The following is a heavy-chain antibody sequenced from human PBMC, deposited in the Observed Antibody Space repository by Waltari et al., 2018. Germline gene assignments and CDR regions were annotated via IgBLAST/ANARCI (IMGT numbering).Heavy chain of an antibody. V-gene: IGHV3-21*01. Sequence: EVQLVESGGGLVKPGGSLRLPCAAPGFHFSPSSMTWVRQAPGKGLEWVSCISSSSRYIYYADSVKGRFTISRDNAKNSLHLQMNNLRVEDTAVYYCARDDMITFGGPTVDWGQGTLVSVSS. CDR2: ISSSSRYI. CDR1: GFHFSPSS. CDR3: ARDDMITFGGPTVD. D-gene: IGHD3-16*01. J-gene: IGHJ4*02.